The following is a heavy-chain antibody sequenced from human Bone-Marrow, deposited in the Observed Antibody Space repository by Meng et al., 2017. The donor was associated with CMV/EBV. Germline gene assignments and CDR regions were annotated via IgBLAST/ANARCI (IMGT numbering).Heavy chain of an antibody. V-gene: IGHV1-3*01. D-gene: IGHD1-26*01. CDR3: ASQTIVGTPGVY. J-gene: IGHJ4*02. CDR1: GYSFISST. CDR2: IDAGNGNT. Sequence: SCKASGYSFISSTMHWVRQAPGQRLEWMGWIDAGNGNTRYSQKFQDRVTITRDTSASTGYMELSSLRSEDTAVYYFASQTIVGTPGVYWGQGTLVTVSS.